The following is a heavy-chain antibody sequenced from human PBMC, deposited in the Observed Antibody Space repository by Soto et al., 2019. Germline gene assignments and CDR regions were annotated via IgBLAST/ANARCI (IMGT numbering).Heavy chain of an antibody. J-gene: IGHJ4*01. V-gene: IGHV3-23*01. Sequence: PGGPLRLSCAASGFIFSSYGMSWVLQAPEKGLEWVSSISADGTTTQYADSVKGRFTISRDNLKNSLSLQMNSLRADDTARYYCANMAGFPSGWYSPYFDHWGHGTLVTVSS. D-gene: IGHD6-19*01. CDR1: GFIFSSYG. CDR3: ANMAGFPSGWYSPYFDH. CDR2: ISADGTTT.